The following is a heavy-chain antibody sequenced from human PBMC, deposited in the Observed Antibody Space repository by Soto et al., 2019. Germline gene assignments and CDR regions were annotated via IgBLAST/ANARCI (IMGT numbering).Heavy chain of an antibody. Sequence: GGSLRLSCAASGFTFSSYAMSWVRQAPGKGLEWVSSINTIEGSTYYADSVKGRFTISRDNSKNTLYLQMNSLRAEDTAIYYCAKNYYFDYWGQGTLVTVSS. CDR3: AKNYYFDY. CDR2: INTIEGST. J-gene: IGHJ4*02. V-gene: IGHV3-23*01. CDR1: GFTFSSYA.